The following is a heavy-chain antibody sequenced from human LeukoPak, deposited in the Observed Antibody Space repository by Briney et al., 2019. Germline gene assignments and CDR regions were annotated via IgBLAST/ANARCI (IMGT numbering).Heavy chain of an antibody. CDR2: ISAYNGNT. V-gene: IGHV1-18*04. Sequence: GASVKVSCKASGYTFTGYYIHWVRQAPGQGLEWMGWISAYNGNTNYAQKLQGRVTMTTDTSTSTAYMELRSLRSDDTAVYYCARLYCSGGSCYSAFFDYWGQGTLVTVSS. D-gene: IGHD2-15*01. J-gene: IGHJ4*02. CDR3: ARLYCSGGSCYSAFFDY. CDR1: GYTFTGYY.